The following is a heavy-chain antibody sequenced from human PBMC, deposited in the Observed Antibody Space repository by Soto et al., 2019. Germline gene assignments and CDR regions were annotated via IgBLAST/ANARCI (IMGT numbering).Heavy chain of an antibody. D-gene: IGHD4-17*01. J-gene: IGHJ4*02. CDR2: ISGSGVST. V-gene: IGHV3-23*01. CDR1: GFTFSSYA. Sequence: GGSLRLSCAASGFTFSSYAISWVRQAPWKGLEWVSAISGSGVSTYYADSVKGRFTISRDNSKNTLYLQMNSLRAEDTAVYYCAKVSSGVSYGDYAIEYWRQGTLVTVCS. CDR3: AKVSSGVSYGDYAIEY.